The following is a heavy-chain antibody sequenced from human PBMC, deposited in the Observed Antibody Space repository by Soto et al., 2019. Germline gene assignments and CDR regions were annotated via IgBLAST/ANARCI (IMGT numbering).Heavy chain of an antibody. V-gene: IGHV4-39*01. Sequence: SETLSLTCTVSGDSISSSNSHWGWTRQPPGKGLEYIGSVYYGGAIFYSGNIYYNPSLRSRVTISVDTSKSQFSLRLNSVTAADTAVYYCATAPETFSPAGYYVNWFDPWGHGTLVTVSS. CDR2: VYYGGAIFYSGNI. J-gene: IGHJ5*02. D-gene: IGHD3-22*01. CDR1: GDSISSSNSH. CDR3: ATAPETFSPAGYYVNWFDP.